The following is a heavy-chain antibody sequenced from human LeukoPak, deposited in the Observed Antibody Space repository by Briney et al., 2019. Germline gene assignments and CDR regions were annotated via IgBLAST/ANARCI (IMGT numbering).Heavy chain of an antibody. D-gene: IGHD3-16*01. CDR1: GFTFRTYG. CDR2: ISNSGGST. Sequence: GGSLRLSCAGSGFTFRTYGMSWVRQAPGKGLEWVSAISNSGGSTYYADSVKGRFTISRDNSKNTLYLQMNSLRAEDTAVYYCARGGDHPTFLFQYMDVWGKGTTVTVSS. CDR3: ARGGDHPTFLFQYMDV. V-gene: IGHV3-23*01. J-gene: IGHJ6*03.